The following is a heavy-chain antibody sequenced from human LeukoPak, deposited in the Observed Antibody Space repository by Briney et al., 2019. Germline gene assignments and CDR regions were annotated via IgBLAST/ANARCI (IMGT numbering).Heavy chain of an antibody. Sequence: GGSLRLSCAASGFTLSNYAMSWVRQAPGKGLEWVSAITGSGSGTYYADSVKGRFTISRDNSKNTLFLQMNSLRAEDTAIYYCAKKIGEFFDYWGQGNLVTVSS. D-gene: IGHD3-3*01. CDR2: ITGSGSGT. J-gene: IGHJ4*02. CDR1: GFTLSNYA. CDR3: AKKIGEFFDY. V-gene: IGHV3-23*01.